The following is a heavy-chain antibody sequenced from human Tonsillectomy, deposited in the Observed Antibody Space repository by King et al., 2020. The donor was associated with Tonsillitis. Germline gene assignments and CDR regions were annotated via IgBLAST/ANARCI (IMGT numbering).Heavy chain of an antibody. CDR1: GFTFGDYA. V-gene: IGHV3-49*03. CDR3: TRVMSRRGIVVVPAGKVFDY. D-gene: IGHD2-2*01. Sequence: EVQLVESGGGLVQPGRSLRLSCTGSGFTFGDYAMSWFRQAPGKGLEWVNFIRSKAFGGTTEYAASVRGRFIISRDDSKNIAYLQMNSLKTEDTAVYYCTRVMSRRGIVVVPAGKVFDYWGQGTLVTVSS. J-gene: IGHJ4*02. CDR2: IRSKAFGGTT.